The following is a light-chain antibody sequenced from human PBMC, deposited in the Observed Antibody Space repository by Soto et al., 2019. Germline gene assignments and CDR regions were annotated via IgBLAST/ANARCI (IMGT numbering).Light chain of an antibody. CDR1: QSISSW. V-gene: IGKV1-5*01. J-gene: IGKJ1*01. CDR2: AAS. CDR3: QQNKDWPGT. Sequence: DIQMTQSPSTLSASVVDRVTITCLASQSISSWLAWYQQKPGKAPKLLIYAASSLQSGVPSRFSGSGSGTEFTLTISSLQSEDFGVYYCQQNKDWPGTFGQGTKVDIK.